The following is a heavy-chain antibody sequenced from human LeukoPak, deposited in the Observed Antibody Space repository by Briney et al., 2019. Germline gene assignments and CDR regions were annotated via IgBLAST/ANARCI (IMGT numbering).Heavy chain of an antibody. J-gene: IGHJ4*02. CDR1: GFTFSSYA. V-gene: IGHV3-23*01. CDR2: ISGSGGST. D-gene: IGHD2-2*02. Sequence: PGGSLRLSCAASGFTFSSYAMSWVRQAPGKGLEWVSAISGSGGSTYYADSVKGRFTMSKDDARKSLYLQMSSLRVEDTALYYCAKDRANWAIDDWGQGTQVTVSS. CDR3: AKDRANWAIDD.